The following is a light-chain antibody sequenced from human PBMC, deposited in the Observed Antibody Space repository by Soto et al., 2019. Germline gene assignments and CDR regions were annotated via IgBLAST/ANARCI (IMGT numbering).Light chain of an antibody. CDR1: SSDVGNYDY. CDR3: CADAGSYPWV. J-gene: IGLJ3*02. Sequence: QSALTQPRSVSGSPGQSVTISCTGTSSDVGNYDYVSWYQQHPGMAPQLIIYDIAKRPSGVPDRVSGSKFGNTASLTISGLQDEDEADYYCCADAGSYPWVFGGGTKLTVL. V-gene: IGLV2-11*01. CDR2: DIA.